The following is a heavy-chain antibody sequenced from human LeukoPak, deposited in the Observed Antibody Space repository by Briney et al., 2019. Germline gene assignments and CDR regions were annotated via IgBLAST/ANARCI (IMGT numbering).Heavy chain of an antibody. V-gene: IGHV3-7*01. D-gene: IGHD2-15*01. CDR1: GFTFSSYW. CDR2: IKGDGSEK. CDR3: ARTDITHYYFDY. Sequence: PGGSLRLSCAASGFTFSSYWMTWVRQAPGKGLEWVGNIKGDGSEKYYVDSVKGRFTISRDNAKNSLYLQMNSLRAEDTAVYYCARTDITHYYFDYWGQGTLVTVSS. J-gene: IGHJ4*02.